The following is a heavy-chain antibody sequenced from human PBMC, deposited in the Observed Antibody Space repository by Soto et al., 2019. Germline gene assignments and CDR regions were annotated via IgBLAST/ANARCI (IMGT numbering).Heavy chain of an antibody. D-gene: IGHD5-12*01. J-gene: IGHJ4*02. Sequence: GASVKVSCKASGYTFTSYAMHWVRQTPGQRLEWMGWINAGNGNTKYSQKFQGRVTIIRDTSASTAYMELSSLRSEDTAVYYCARGSGGYDFDYWGQGTLVTVSS. CDR1: GYTFTSYA. CDR3: ARGSGGYDFDY. V-gene: IGHV1-3*01. CDR2: INAGNGNT.